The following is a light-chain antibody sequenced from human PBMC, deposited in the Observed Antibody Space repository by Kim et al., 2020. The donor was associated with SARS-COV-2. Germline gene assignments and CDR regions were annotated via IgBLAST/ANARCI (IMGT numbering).Light chain of an antibody. Sequence: PGRWVTIPCSGSSSNTGSKTVNWYQQLPGTAPKLLIYSNNQRPSGVPDRFSGSKSGTSASLAISGLQSEDEADYYCAAWDDSLNYVFGTGTKVTVL. CDR1: SSNTGSKT. CDR2: SNN. CDR3: AAWDDSLNYV. J-gene: IGLJ1*01. V-gene: IGLV1-44*01.